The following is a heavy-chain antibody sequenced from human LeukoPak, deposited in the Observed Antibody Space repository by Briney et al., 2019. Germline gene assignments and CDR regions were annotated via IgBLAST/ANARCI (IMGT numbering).Heavy chain of an antibody. CDR1: SGSFSGYY. Sequence: SETLSLTCAVYSGSFSGYYWSWIRQPPGKGLEWIGEINHSGSTNYNPSLKSRVTISVDTSKNQFSLKLSSVTAADTAVYYCASSAGCSSTSCFESPDPKPGWFDPWGQGTLVTVSS. D-gene: IGHD2-2*01. J-gene: IGHJ5*02. CDR2: INHSGST. CDR3: ASSAGCSSTSCFESPDPKPGWFDP. V-gene: IGHV4-34*01.